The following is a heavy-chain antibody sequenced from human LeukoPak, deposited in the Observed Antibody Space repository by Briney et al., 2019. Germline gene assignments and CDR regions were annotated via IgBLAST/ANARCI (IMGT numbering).Heavy chain of an antibody. V-gene: IGHV3-48*03. J-gene: IGHJ3*02. Sequence: GGSLRLSCAACGFTFSSYEMNWVRQAPGRGLEWVSYISSSGSTIYYADSVKGRFTISRDNAKNSLYLQMNSLRAEDTAVYYCARKMGTLGHAFDIWGQGTMVTVSS. D-gene: IGHD7-27*01. CDR3: ARKMGTLGHAFDI. CDR2: ISSSGSTI. CDR1: GFTFSSYE.